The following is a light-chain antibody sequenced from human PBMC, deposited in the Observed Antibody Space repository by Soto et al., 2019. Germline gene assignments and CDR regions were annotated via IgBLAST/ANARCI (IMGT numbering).Light chain of an antibody. CDR1: SSDVGAYNY. Sequence: HSVLTQPASVSGSLGQSITISCTGTSSDVGAYNYVSWYQQHPGTAPKLLICGVSDRPSGVSNRFSGSKSGNTASLTISGLQAEDEATYYCSSYTSSTFYVFGTGTKVTVL. V-gene: IGLV2-14*01. CDR2: GVS. J-gene: IGLJ1*01. CDR3: SSYTSSTFYV.